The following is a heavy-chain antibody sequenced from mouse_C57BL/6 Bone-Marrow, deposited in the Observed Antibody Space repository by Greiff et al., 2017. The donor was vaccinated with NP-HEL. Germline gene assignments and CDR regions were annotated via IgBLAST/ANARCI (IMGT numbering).Heavy chain of an antibody. J-gene: IGHJ4*01. D-gene: IGHD2-12*01. CDR2: IHPNSGST. CDR3: AREGDYRDYAMDY. V-gene: IGHV1-64*01. Sequence: QVQLQQSGAELVKPGASVKLSCKASGYTFTSYWMHWVKQRPGQGLEWIGMIHPNSGSTKYNEKFKSKATLTVDKSSSTAYMQLSSLTSEDSAVYYCAREGDYRDYAMDYWGQGTSVTVSS. CDR1: GYTFTSYW.